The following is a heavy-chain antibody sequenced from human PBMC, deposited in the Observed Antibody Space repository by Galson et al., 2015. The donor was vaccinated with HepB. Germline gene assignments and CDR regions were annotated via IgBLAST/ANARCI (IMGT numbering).Heavy chain of an antibody. CDR1: GFTFSSYN. CDR3: TRDRGGSGSYLSKYYDMDV. CDR2: ISSDYRSI. J-gene: IGHJ6*02. D-gene: IGHD3-10*01. V-gene: IGHV3-48*03. Sequence: SLRLSCAASGFTFSSYNMNWVRQAPGKGLEWVSYISSDYRSISYADSVKGRFTISRDNAKNSLWLQMNSLRAEDTAIYFCTRDRGGSGSYLSKYYDMDVWGQGTTVTVSS.